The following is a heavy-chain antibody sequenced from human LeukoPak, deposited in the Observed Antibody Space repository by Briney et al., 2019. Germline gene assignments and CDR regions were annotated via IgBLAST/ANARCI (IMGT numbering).Heavy chain of an antibody. V-gene: IGHV4-59*01. CDR3: ARLRDSSGYYVFDY. CDR1: GGSLSSYY. J-gene: IGHJ4*02. Sequence: SETLSLTCTVSGGSLSSYYWSWIRQPPGKGLEWIGYIYYSGSTNYNPSLKSRVTISVDTSKNQFSLKLSSVTAADTAVYYCARLRDSSGYYVFDYWGQGTLVTVSS. CDR2: IYYSGST. D-gene: IGHD3-22*01.